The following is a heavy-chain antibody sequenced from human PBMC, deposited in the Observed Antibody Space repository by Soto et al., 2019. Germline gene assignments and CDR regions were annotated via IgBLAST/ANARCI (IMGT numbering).Heavy chain of an antibody. J-gene: IGHJ4*02. CDR1: GFSFSIYE. D-gene: IGHD3-22*01. V-gene: IGHV3-9*01. CDR2: SAAM. CDR3: AKGPYDSSGYYSFDY. Sequence: GGSLRLSCVASGFSFSIYEMNWVRQAPGNSAAMGYADSVRGRFSISRDNAKKSLYLQMNSLRAEDTALYYCAKGPYDSSGYYSFDYWGQGTLVTVSS.